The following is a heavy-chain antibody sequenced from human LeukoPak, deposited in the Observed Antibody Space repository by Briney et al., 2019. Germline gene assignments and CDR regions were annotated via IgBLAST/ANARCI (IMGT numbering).Heavy chain of an antibody. V-gene: IGHV3-30*18. J-gene: IGHJ4*02. Sequence: GGSLRLSCAASGFTFSSYGMHWVRQAPGKGLEWVAVISYDGSNKYYADSVKGRFTISRDNSKNTLYLQMNSLRAEDTAVYHCAKEPGDYWGQGTLVTVSS. CDR3: AKEPGDY. CDR2: ISYDGSNK. CDR1: GFTFSSYG.